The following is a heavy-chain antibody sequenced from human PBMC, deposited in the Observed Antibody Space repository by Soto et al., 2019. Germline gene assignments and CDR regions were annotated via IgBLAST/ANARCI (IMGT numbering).Heavy chain of an antibody. CDR1: GYAFTNYH. J-gene: IGHJ3*02. CDR3: ARELATITLDAFDI. CDR2: IKPGGGST. Sequence: QVQLLQSGAEVKKPGASVKVSCKASGYAFTNYHLHWLRQAPGKGPEWMGIIKPGGGSTGYAQQFRGRLTVTRDTSTSTVYMEMNSLRSDDTAVYYCARELATITLDAFDIWGQGTMVTVSS. D-gene: IGHD4-4*01. V-gene: IGHV1-46*01.